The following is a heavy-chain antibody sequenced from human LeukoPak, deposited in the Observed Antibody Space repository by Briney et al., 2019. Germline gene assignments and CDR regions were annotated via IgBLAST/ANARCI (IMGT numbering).Heavy chain of an antibody. J-gene: IGHJ4*02. CDR3: ARVGPFGYYDSSGYYRKTYFDY. CDR2: INHSGST. CDR1: GGSFSGYY. Sequence: SETLSPTCAVYGGSFSGYYWSWIRQPPGKGLEWIGEINHSGSTNYNPSLKSRVTISVDTSKNQFSLKLSSVTAADTAVYYCARVGPFGYYDSSGYYRKTYFDYWGQGTLVTVSS. D-gene: IGHD3-22*01. V-gene: IGHV4-34*01.